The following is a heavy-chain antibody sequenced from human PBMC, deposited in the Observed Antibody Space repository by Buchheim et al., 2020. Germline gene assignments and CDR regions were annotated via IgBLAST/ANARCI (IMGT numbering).Heavy chain of an antibody. CDR2: ISYDGSHK. V-gene: IGHV3-30*18. CDR1: GFTFSRYH. Sequence: QVQLVESGGGVVQPGRSLRLSCAASGFTFSRYHMHWVRQAPGKGLEWLAVISYDGSHKYYADSVKGRFTIPSDNSKNTLYLQMNSLRAEDTAVYYCAKDRSYCSGGSCPNYFDYWGQGTL. J-gene: IGHJ4*02. CDR3: AKDRSYCSGGSCPNYFDY. D-gene: IGHD2-15*01.